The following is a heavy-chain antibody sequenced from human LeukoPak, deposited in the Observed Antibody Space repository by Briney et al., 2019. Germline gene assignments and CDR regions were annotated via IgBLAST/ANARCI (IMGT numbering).Heavy chain of an antibody. CDR2: ISYDGSPK. CDR3: ARDMGYNYGFFDS. J-gene: IGHJ4*02. Sequence: GGSLRLSCAASGFTLSRFAMHWVRQAPGKGLEWVASISYDGSPKYNADSVKGPFTISRDNPKNTLYLQINSLSPDDTAVYYCARDMGYNYGFFDSWGQGTLVTVST. CDR1: GFTLSRFA. V-gene: IGHV3-30-3*01. D-gene: IGHD5-18*01.